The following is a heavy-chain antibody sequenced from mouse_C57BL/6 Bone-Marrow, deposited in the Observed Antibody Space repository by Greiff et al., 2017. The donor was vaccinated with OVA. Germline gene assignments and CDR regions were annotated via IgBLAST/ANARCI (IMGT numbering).Heavy chain of an antibody. V-gene: IGHV1-69*01. CDR1: GYTFTSYW. J-gene: IGHJ2*01. Sequence: QVQLQQPGAELVMPGASVKLSCKASGYTFTSYWMHWVKQRPGQGLEWIGEIDPSDSYTNYNQKFKGKSTLTVDKSSSTAYMQLSSLTSEDSAVYYCARDQSYCSSFYFDYWGQGTTLTVSS. D-gene: IGHD1-1*01. CDR3: ARDQSYCSSFYFDY. CDR2: IDPSDSYT.